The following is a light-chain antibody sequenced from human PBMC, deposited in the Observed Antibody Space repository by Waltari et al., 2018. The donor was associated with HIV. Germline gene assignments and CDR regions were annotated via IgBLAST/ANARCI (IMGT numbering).Light chain of an antibody. CDR3: HHYNNWRET. Sequence: EILMTHSPATLSGSPWDRATVSCRASQSVNSNLAWYQQKPGQTPRRLIYGTSTRATDIPARFSGSGSGTEFTLTISSLQSEDFAVYYCHHYNNWRETFGQGTKVEIK. V-gene: IGKV3-15*01. CDR1: QSVNSN. J-gene: IGKJ1*01. CDR2: GTS.